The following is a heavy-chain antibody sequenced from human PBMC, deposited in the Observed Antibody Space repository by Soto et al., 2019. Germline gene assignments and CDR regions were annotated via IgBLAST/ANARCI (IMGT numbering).Heavy chain of an antibody. CDR1: GYIFTSYG. CDR3: ASDRGGYFDY. CDR2: ISAYNGNT. V-gene: IGHV1-18*01. D-gene: IGHD3-10*01. J-gene: IGHJ4*02. Sequence: QVQLVQSGAEVKKPGASVKVSCKASGYIFTSYGISWVRQAPGQGLEWMGWISAYNGNTYYAQKFLGRVTMTTDTSTSTVYMELRSLRSDDTAFYYCASDRGGYFDYWGQGTLVTVSS.